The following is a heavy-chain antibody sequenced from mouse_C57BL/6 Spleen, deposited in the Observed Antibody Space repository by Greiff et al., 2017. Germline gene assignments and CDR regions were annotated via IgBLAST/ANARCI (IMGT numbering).Heavy chain of an antibody. J-gene: IGHJ2*01. Sequence: QVQLQQSGAELVRPGSSVKLSCKASGYTFTSYWMDWVKQRPGQGLEWIGNIYPSDSETHYNQKFKDKATLTVDKSSSTAYMQLSSLPSEDSAVYYCAREGELGPHFDYWGQGTTLTVSS. CDR1: GYTFTSYW. CDR3: AREGELGPHFDY. CDR2: IYPSDSET. V-gene: IGHV1-61*01. D-gene: IGHD4-1*01.